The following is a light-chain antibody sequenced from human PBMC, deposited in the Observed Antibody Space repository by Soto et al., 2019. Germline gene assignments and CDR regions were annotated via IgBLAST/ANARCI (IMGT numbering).Light chain of an antibody. J-gene: IGLJ1*01. CDR1: SSDVGGYNY. CDR2: DVS. CDR3: CSYAGSYTYV. Sequence: LTQPRPMSGSPGQSVTISCPGTSSDVGGYNYVSWYQQHPGKAPKLMIYDVSKRPSGVPDRFSGSKSGNTASLTISGLQAEDEADYYCCSYAGSYTYVFGTGTKVTV. V-gene: IGLV2-11*01.